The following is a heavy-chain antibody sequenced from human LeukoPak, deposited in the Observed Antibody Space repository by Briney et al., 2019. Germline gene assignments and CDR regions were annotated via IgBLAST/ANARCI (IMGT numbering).Heavy chain of an antibody. CDR3: AREYCSSTSCQKAYRNWFDP. CDR2: IYPGDSDT. V-gene: IGHV5-51*01. J-gene: IGHJ5*02. Sequence: GESLKISCKGSGYSFTSYWIGWVRQMPGKGLEWMGIIYPGDSDTRYSPSFQGQVTISADKSISTAYLQWSSLKASDTDRYYCAREYCSSTSCQKAYRNWFDPWGQGTLVTVSS. CDR1: GYSFTSYW. D-gene: IGHD2-2*01.